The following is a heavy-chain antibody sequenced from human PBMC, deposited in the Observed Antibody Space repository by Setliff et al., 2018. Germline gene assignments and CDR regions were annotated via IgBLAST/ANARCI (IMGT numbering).Heavy chain of an antibody. CDR2: IIPIFDTT. CDR3: AREETLGATLYYYGMDV. J-gene: IGHJ6*02. Sequence: SVKVSCKASGGTFTNYAISWVRQAPGQGLEWMGGIIPIFDTTDYAQKFQDRVTIITDESTSTAYMELSSLRSDDTAVYYCAREETLGATLYYYGMDVWGQGTTVTVSS. D-gene: IGHD1-26*01. V-gene: IGHV1-69*05. CDR1: GGTFTNYA.